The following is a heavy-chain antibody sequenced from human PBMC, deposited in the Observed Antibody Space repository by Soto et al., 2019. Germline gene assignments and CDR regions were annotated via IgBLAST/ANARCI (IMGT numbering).Heavy chain of an antibody. V-gene: IGHV3-33*01. CDR2: IWYDGSNK. J-gene: IGHJ4*02. D-gene: IGHD4-17*01. Sequence: GGSLRLSCAASGFTFSSYGMHWVRQAPGKGLEWVAVIWYDGSNKYYADSVKGRFTISRDNSKNTLYLQMNSLRAEDTAVYYCARVAHDYGDYYFDYWGQGTLVTV. CDR1: GFTFSSYG. CDR3: ARVAHDYGDYYFDY.